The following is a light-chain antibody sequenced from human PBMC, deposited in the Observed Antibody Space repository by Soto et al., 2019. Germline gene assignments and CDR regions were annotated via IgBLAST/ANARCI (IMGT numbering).Light chain of an antibody. V-gene: IGKV1-5*03. CDR2: KAS. Sequence: IQMTQSPSTLSASVGDRVTITWRASQSIGSWLAWYQQKPGKAPKLVIYKASSLESGVPSGFSGSGSGTEFTLTISSLQPDDFATYYCQQYNSYSWTFGQGTRLEI. J-gene: IGKJ5*01. CDR3: QQYNSYSWT. CDR1: QSIGSW.